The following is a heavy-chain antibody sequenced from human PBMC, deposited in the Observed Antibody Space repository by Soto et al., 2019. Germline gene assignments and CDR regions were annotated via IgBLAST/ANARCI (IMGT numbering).Heavy chain of an antibody. Sequence: TSETLSLTCTVSVDSISSSSNYWGWIRQPPGKGLEWVGRIYYSGNTYYNPSLKSRVTISVDTSKNQFSLKLNSVTAADTAVYYCARQAYCGGDCYYYFDYWGQGTLVTAPQ. J-gene: IGHJ4*02. CDR2: IYYSGNT. V-gene: IGHV4-39*01. D-gene: IGHD2-21*02. CDR3: ARQAYCGGDCYYYFDY. CDR1: VDSISSSSNY.